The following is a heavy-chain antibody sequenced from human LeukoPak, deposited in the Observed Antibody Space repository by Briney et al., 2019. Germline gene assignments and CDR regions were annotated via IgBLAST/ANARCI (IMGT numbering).Heavy chain of an antibody. V-gene: IGHV4-59*01. D-gene: IGHD6-19*01. CDR1: GGSISSYY. CDR3: ARVASGWLVDY. J-gene: IGHJ4*02. CDR2: TYYSGST. Sequence: SETLSLTCTVSGGSISSYYWSWIRQPPGKGLEWIGYTYYSGSTNYNPSLKSRVTISVDTSKNQFSLKLSSVTAADTAVYYCARVASGWLVDYWGQGTLVTVSS.